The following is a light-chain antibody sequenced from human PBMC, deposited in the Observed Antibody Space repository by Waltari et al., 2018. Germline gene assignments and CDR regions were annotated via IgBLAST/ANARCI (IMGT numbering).Light chain of an antibody. V-gene: IGLV8-61*01. Sequence: QTVVTQEPSFSVSPGGTVTLTCGLSSGSVSTSSYARWYQQTPGQAPRTLIYTTNTRSSGVPDRFSGSILGNKAALTITGAQADDESDYYCVLYMGSGIWVFGGGTKLTVL. J-gene: IGLJ3*02. CDR1: SGSVSTSSY. CDR3: VLYMGSGIWV. CDR2: TTN.